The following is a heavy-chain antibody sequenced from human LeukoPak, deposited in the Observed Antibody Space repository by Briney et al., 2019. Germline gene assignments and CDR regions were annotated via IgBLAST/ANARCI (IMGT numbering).Heavy chain of an antibody. CDR1: GYRFSSYW. V-gene: IGHV5-51*01. D-gene: IGHD3-10*01. CDR2: IYPGDSDT. Sequence: GESLKISCQGSGYRFSSYWIAWVRQMPGKGLEWMGIIYPGDSDTRYSPSFQGQVTISADKSISTAYLQWSSLKASDTAMYYCARLDYYGSGSYEGYYFDYWGQGTLVTVSS. J-gene: IGHJ4*02. CDR3: ARLDYYGSGSYEGYYFDY.